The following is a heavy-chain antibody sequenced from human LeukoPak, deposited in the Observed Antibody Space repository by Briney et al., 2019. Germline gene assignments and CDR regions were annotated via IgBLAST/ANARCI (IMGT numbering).Heavy chain of an antibody. Sequence: GGSLRLASAVSRFTFGSYSMNWVRQAPGNGLGWVSSIRSSSSYIYHADSVKGRFTISRDNAKNALYLQMNSLRAEDTAVYICARGVTIFGVALYGMDVWGQGTTVTVYS. J-gene: IGHJ6*02. CDR2: IRSSSSYI. CDR3: ARGVTIFGVALYGMDV. CDR1: RFTFGSYS. V-gene: IGHV3-21*01. D-gene: IGHD3-3*01.